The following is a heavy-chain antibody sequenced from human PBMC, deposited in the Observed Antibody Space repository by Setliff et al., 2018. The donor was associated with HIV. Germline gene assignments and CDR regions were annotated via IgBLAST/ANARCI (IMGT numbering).Heavy chain of an antibody. J-gene: IGHJ5*02. D-gene: IGHD2-2*01. V-gene: IGHV4-59*01. CDR2: IYYNGLT. CDR1: GGSISSYY. Sequence: PSETLSLTCTVSGGSISSYYWSWIRQPPGKGLEWIGHIYYNGLTNYNPSLKSRVTISVDTSKNHLSVRLSSVTAADTAVYYCARDGPHCITSSCPGAWFDPWGQGTLVTVSS. CDR3: ARDGPHCITSSCPGAWFDP.